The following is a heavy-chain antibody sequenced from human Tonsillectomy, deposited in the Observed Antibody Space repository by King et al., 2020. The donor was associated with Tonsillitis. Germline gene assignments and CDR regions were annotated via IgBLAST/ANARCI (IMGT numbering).Heavy chain of an antibody. V-gene: IGHV3-43*01. J-gene: IGHJ4*02. D-gene: IGHD2-21*01. CDR2: ITRDGGST. CDR1: GFTFDDYT. CDR3: ATERLQYFVN. Sequence: EVQLVESGGVVVQPGGSLRLSCAASGFTFDDYTMHWVRQAPGKGLEWVSLITRDGGSTYYADSVRGRFTISRDNSKNSLYLQMNSLRTEDTALYYCATERLQYFVNWSQGTLVTVSS.